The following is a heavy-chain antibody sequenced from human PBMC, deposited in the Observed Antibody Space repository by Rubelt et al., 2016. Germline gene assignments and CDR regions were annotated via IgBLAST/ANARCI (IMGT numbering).Heavy chain of an antibody. J-gene: IGHJ6*02. CDR2: TYNSGST. Sequence: LQLQESGQGRVKLSEPLSLTCPVPGGSISSSSYYWGWIRKPQGKGLEWIGGTYNSGSTSSNPSLKGRCTISVDTSKNQFSLKLSSVTAADTAVYYCARPMPSYYGSGSFWGMDVWGQGTTVTVSS. V-gene: IGHV4-39*01. CDR3: ARPMPSYYGSGSFWGMDV. CDR1: GGSISSSSYY. D-gene: IGHD3-10*01.